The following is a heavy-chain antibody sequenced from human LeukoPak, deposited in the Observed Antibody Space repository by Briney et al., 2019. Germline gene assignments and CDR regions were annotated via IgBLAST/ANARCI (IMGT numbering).Heavy chain of an antibody. CDR1: GFTFSSYS. J-gene: IGHJ4*02. Sequence: GGSLRLSCAASGFTFSSYSMNWVRQAPGKGLEWVSSISSSSSYIYYADSVKGRFTISRDNAKNSLYLQMNSLRAEDTAVDYCAREEAIVGADFDYWGQGTLVTVSS. V-gene: IGHV3-21*01. CDR3: AREEAIVGADFDY. CDR2: ISSSSSYI. D-gene: IGHD1-26*01.